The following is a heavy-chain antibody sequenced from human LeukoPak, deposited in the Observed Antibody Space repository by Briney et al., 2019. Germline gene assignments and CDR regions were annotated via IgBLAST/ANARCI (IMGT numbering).Heavy chain of an antibody. CDR2: IIPILGIA. CDR3: ARSDGYSYGYYFDY. D-gene: IGHD5-18*01. V-gene: IGHV1-69*04. CDR1: GGTFSSYV. J-gene: IGHJ4*02. Sequence: SVKVSCKASGGTFSSYVISWVRQAPGQGLEWMGRIIPILGIANYAQKFQGRVTITADKSTSTAYMELSSLRSEDTAVYYCARSDGYSYGYYFDYWGQGTLVTVSS.